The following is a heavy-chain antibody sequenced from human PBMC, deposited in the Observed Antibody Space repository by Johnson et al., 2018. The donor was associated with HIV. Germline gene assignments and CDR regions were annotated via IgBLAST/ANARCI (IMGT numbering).Heavy chain of an antibody. J-gene: IGHJ3*02. V-gene: IGHV3-66*02. CDR1: GFTFSSYA. CDR3: AREGIWYCSGGSCYGAFDI. Sequence: VQLVESGGGLVQPGGSLRLSCAASGFTFSSYAMSWVRQAPGKGLEWVSVIYSGGSTYSADSVKGRFTLSSDNSKNTLYLQMNSLRADDTAVYYCAREGIWYCSGGSCYGAFDIWGQGTKVTVSS. CDR2: IYSGGST. D-gene: IGHD2-15*01.